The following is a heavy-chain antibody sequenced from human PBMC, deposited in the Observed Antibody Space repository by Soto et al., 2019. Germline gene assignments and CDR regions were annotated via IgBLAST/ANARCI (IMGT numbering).Heavy chain of an antibody. D-gene: IGHD6-13*01. CDR3: ARDKSSSSDY. Sequence: QLQLLESGPGLVKPSETLSLTCTVSGDSISSSSYFWGWIRQPPGKGLEWIGTIYYSGSTYYNPSLKSRVTISMDTSKNQFSLRLSSVTAADTAVYYCARDKSSSSDYWGQGTLVTVSS. CDR1: GDSISSSSYF. CDR2: IYYSGST. V-gene: IGHV4-39*02. J-gene: IGHJ4*02.